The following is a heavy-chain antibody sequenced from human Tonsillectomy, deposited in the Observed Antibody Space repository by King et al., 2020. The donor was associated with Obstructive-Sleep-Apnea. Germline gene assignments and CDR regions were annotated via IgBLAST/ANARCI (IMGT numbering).Heavy chain of an antibody. Sequence: VQLVESGGGLVQPGGSLRLSCAASEFTFSSYSMHCVRQAPGKGLEYVSGISNNGGSTYFANSVKGRFTISRDNSKNTLYLQMGSLRTEDMAVYYCARGAGFFFEYWGQGTLVTVSS. D-gene: IGHD3-3*01. CDR2: ISNNGGST. CDR3: ARGAGFFFEY. V-gene: IGHV3-64*01. J-gene: IGHJ4*02. CDR1: EFTFSSYS.